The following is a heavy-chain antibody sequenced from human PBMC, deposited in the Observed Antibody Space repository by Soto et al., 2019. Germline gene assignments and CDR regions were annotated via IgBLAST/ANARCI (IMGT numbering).Heavy chain of an antibody. V-gene: IGHV3-72*01. CDR3: VRGKNSFDF. CDR2: VRPKVQRYTT. Sequence: EVQLVESGGGLVQPGGSLRRSCAASGFTFSDHYMDWVRQAPGKGLEWVGRVRPKVQRYTTEYADSVKGRFTVSRDDSKNSLYLQLNSLNIDDTAVYCCVRGKNSFDFWGQGTLVTVSS. CDR1: GFTFSDHY. J-gene: IGHJ4*02.